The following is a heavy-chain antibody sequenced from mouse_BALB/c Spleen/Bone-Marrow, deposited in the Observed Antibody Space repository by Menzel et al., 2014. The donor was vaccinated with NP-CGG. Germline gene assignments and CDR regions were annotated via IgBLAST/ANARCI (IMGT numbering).Heavy chain of an antibody. J-gene: IGHJ4*01. D-gene: IGHD2-2*01. Sequence: EVKLMESGGGLVQPGGSRKLSCAASGFTFSSFGMHWVRQAPEKGLEWVAYISNGSSPIYYADTVKGRFTISIDNPKNTLFLQMTSLRSEDTAMYYCARKGAMVTHYYAMDYWGQGTSVTVSS. V-gene: IGHV5-17*02. CDR1: GFTFSSFG. CDR3: ARKGAMVTHYYAMDY. CDR2: ISNGSSPI.